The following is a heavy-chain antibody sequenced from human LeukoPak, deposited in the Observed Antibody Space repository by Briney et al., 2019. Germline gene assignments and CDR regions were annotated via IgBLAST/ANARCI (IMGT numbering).Heavy chain of an antibody. Sequence: SETLSLTCTVSGGSISSYYWSWIRQPPGKGLEWIGYIYYSGSTNYNPSLKSRVTISVDTSKNQFSLKLSSVTAADTAVYYCARHSYRTILWHDAFDIWGQGTMVTVSS. CDR1: GGSISSYY. J-gene: IGHJ3*02. D-gene: IGHD3-9*01. CDR2: IYYSGST. V-gene: IGHV4-59*08. CDR3: ARHSYRTILWHDAFDI.